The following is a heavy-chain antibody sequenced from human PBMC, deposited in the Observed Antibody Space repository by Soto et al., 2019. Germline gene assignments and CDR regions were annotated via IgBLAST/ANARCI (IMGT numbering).Heavy chain of an antibody. D-gene: IGHD3-22*01. J-gene: IGHJ5*02. CDR3: ARKDKSGYFNWFDP. Sequence: GESLKISCRTSGYKFTSSWIAWVRQMPGKGLEWMGIIFPSDSDTRYSPSFQGQVTISADRSTSNVFLQWASLKASDTAVYFCARKDKSGYFNWFDPWGQGTMVIVS. CDR2: IFPSDSDT. CDR1: GYKFTSSW. V-gene: IGHV5-51*01.